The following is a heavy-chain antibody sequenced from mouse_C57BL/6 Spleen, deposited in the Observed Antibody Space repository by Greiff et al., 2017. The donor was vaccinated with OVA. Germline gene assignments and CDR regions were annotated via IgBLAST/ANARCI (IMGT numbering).Heavy chain of an antibody. CDR1: GFNIKDYY. Sequence: VQLQQSGAELVRPGASVKLSCTASGFNIKDYYMHWVKQRPEQGLEWIGRIDPEDGDTEYAPKFQGKATMTADTSSNTAYLQLSSLTSEETAVYYCTTDYYGSSHWYFDVWGTGTTVTVSS. V-gene: IGHV14-1*01. J-gene: IGHJ1*03. CDR2: IDPEDGDT. D-gene: IGHD1-1*01. CDR3: TTDYYGSSHWYFDV.